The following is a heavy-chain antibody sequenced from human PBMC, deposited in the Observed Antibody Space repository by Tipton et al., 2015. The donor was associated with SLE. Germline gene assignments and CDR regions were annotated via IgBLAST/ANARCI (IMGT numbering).Heavy chain of an antibody. CDR2: FYYGGST. Sequence: TLSLTCTVSGGSISGSSYYWCWLRPPPGKGLERIGSFYYGGSTPNNPSLKSRVTMSVDTSKSQFPLKLCSVTAADTAVYYCARSNGEGPNWYFDRWGRGTLVTVSS. J-gene: IGHJ2*01. D-gene: IGHD2-8*01. V-gene: IGHV4-39*01. CDR3: ARSNGEGPNWYFDR. CDR1: GGSISGSSYY.